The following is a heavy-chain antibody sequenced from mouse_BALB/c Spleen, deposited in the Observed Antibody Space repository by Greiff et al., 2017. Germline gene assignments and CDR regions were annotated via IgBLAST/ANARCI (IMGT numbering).Heavy chain of an antibody. CDR3: ARHPSTTVMDY. Sequence: EVHLVESGGGLVKPGGSLKLSCAASGFTFSSYAMSWVRQTPEKRLEWVATISSGGSYTYYPDSVKGRFTISRDNAKNTLYLQMSSLRSEDTAMYYCARHPSTTVMDYWGQGTSVTVSS. J-gene: IGHJ4*01. D-gene: IGHD1-1*01. CDR2: ISSGGSYT. V-gene: IGHV5-9-3*01. CDR1: GFTFSSYA.